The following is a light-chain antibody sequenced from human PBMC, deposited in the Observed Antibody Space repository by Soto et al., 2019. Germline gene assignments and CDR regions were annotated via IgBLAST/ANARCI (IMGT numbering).Light chain of an antibody. Sequence: EIVLTQFPATLSLSPGERATLSCRASQSLHSNFLVWYQQKPGQAPRHLIYGASNRATGIPDRFSGSGSGTDFTLTISRLEPEDFAVYYCQQYGSSGTFGQGTKVDIK. V-gene: IGKV3-20*01. J-gene: IGKJ1*01. CDR3: QQYGSSGT. CDR1: QSLHSNF. CDR2: GAS.